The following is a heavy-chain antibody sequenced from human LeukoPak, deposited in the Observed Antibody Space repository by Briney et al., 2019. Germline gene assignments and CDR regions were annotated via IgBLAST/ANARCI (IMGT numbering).Heavy chain of an antibody. J-gene: IGHJ5*02. CDR1: GFTFSSYS. D-gene: IGHD6-13*01. CDR3: ARDPDTSSWSNWFDP. Sequence: GGSLRLSCAASGFTFSSYSMNWVRQAPGKGLEWVSSISSSSSYIYYADSVKGRFTISRDNAKNTLYLQMDSLRAEDTAVYYCARDPDTSSWSNWFDPWGQGTLVTVSS. V-gene: IGHV3-21*01. CDR2: ISSSSSYI.